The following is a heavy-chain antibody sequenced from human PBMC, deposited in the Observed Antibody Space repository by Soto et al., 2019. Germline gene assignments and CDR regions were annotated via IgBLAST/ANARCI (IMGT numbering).Heavy chain of an antibody. D-gene: IGHD6-6*01. V-gene: IGHV3-30*18. CDR2: ITHGGSNK. J-gene: IGHJ6*02. Sequence: PGGSLRLSCAASGFTFSSYGMNWVRQAPGKGLEWVAAITHGGSNKYSADSVKGRFTISRDNSKNTLYLQMNSLRAEDTAVYYCAKVSRKQLVRYYYYGMDVWGQGTTVTVSS. CDR1: GFTFSSYG. CDR3: AKVSRKQLVRYYYYGMDV.